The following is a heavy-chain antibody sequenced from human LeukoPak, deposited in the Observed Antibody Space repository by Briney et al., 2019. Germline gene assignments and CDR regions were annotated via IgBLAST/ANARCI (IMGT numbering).Heavy chain of an antibody. CDR1: GYTFTSYG. V-gene: IGHV1-18*01. CDR3: ARENPYYDFWSGNRCYYGMDV. Sequence: GASVKVSCKASGYTFTSYGISWVRQAPGQGLEWMGWISAYNGNTNYAQKLQGRVTMTTDTSTSTAYMELRSLRSDDTAVYYCARENPYYDFWSGNRCYYGMDVWGQGTTVTVSS. J-gene: IGHJ6*02. D-gene: IGHD3-3*01. CDR2: ISAYNGNT.